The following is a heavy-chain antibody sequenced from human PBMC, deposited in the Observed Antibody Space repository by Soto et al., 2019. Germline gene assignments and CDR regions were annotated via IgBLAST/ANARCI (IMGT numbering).Heavy chain of an antibody. D-gene: IGHD2-15*01. CDR2: IHHGGNS. J-gene: IGHJ4*02. CDR1: GDSIISDKW. V-gene: IGHV4-4*02. CDR3: AREGGRYCTGGSCQVDY. Sequence: PSETLSLTCAVSGDSIISDKWWSWVRQAPGKGLEWIGEIHHGGNSKYNPSLKSRVIISVDRSKNQFSLNLTSVTDADTAVYYCAREGGRYCTGGSCQVDYWGQGTLVTVSS.